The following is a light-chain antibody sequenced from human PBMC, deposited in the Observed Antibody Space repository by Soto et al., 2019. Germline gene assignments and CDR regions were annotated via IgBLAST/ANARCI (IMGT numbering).Light chain of an antibody. CDR3: QQNYRATPWT. Sequence: DIQMTQSPSSLSASVGDRIPITCRASQSISRYLNWYQHKPGKAPKLLINAASSLERGVQSRFSGGGSGTDFTLNISSLQPDDFVTYYCQQNYRATPWTFGQGTKVEVK. J-gene: IGKJ1*01. V-gene: IGKV1-39*01. CDR2: AAS. CDR1: QSISRY.